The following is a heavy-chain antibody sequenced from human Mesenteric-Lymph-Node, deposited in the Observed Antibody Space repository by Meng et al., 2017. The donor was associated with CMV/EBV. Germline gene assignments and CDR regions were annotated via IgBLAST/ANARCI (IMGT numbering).Heavy chain of an antibody. CDR2: INHSGST. D-gene: IGHD2-2*01. J-gene: IGHJ4*02. Sequence: GSFSGYFWNWIRRPPGEGLEWIGEINHSGSTNYNPSHKSRVTISVDTSKKQFSLNLFSVTAADTAVYYCARVAGYCSSTSCYGFDDWGQGNLVTVSS. V-gene: IGHV4-34*01. CDR3: ARVAGYCSSTSCYGFDD. CDR1: GSFSGYF.